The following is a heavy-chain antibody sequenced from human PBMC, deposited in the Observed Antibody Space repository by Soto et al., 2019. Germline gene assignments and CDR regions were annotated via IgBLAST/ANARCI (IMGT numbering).Heavy chain of an antibody. CDR2: IGSDGTAI. V-gene: IGHV3-23*05. CDR3: ARPGLTVPGTRYFDH. Sequence: EVQLLESGGGLVQPGGSLRLSCAASGFTFNSYAMSWVRQAPGKGLEWVSAIGSDGTAIQYADSVRGRFTISKDNSKDMLDWQMNSLRAEDTAVYYCARPGLTVPGTRYFDHWGQGALVTVSS. CDR1: GFTFNSYA. J-gene: IGHJ4*02. D-gene: IGHD6-19*01.